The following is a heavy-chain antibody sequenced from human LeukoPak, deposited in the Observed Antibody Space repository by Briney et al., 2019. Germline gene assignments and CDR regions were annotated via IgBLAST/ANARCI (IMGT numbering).Heavy chain of an antibody. CDR1: GYTFTAYH. CDR3: ARFFSVNSWYW. CDR2: INPNSGDT. Sequence: ASVKVSCKASGYTFTAYHMHWVRQAPGQGLEWMGWINPNSGDTDYAHKFQGRVTMTRDTSISTAYMELSSLKSDDTAVYYCARFFSVNSWYWWGQGTLVTVSS. D-gene: IGHD6-13*01. V-gene: IGHV1-2*02. J-gene: IGHJ4*02.